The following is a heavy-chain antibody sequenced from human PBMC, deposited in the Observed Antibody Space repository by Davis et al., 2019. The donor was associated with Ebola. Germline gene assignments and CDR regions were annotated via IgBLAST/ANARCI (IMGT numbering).Heavy chain of an antibody. Sequence: AASVKVSCKASGGTFSSYTISWVRQAPGQGLEWMGRIIPILGIANYAQKFQGRVTITADKSTSTAYMELSSLRSEDTAVYYCARSTPGGSYRDYWGQGTLVTVSS. D-gene: IGHD1-26*01. J-gene: IGHJ4*02. CDR3: ARSTPGGSYRDY. CDR2: IIPILGIA. CDR1: GGTFSSYT. V-gene: IGHV1-69*02.